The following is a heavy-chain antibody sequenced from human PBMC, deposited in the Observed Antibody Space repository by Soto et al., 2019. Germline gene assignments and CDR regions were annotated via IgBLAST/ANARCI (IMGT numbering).Heavy chain of an antibody. CDR1: GWSLRGYY. V-gene: IGHV4-34*01. CDR3: ARGGGSYYLDY. CDR2: IYLGGST. Sequence: PSETLSLSSDVYGWSLRGYYWSWIRQPPGKGLEWIGEIYLGGSTNYNPSLKSRVTISVDTSKSQFSLKLSSVTAADTAVYYCARGGGSYYLDYWGQETLVTVSS. D-gene: IGHD1-26*01. J-gene: IGHJ4*02.